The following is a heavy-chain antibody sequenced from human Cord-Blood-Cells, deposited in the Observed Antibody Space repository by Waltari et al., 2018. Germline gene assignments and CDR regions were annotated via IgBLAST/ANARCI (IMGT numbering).Heavy chain of an antibody. CDR2: INRNSGGS. Sequence: QVQLVQSGAEVKKPGASVKVSCKASGYTFTGYYMHWVRQAPGQGLEWMGWINRNSGGSNYAQKFHGRVTMTRDTSISTAYMELSRLRSDDTAVYYCARVKAAAGYYYYYYMDVWGKGTTVTVSS. CDR3: ARVKAAAGYYYYYYMDV. V-gene: IGHV1-2*02. J-gene: IGHJ6*03. CDR1: GYTFTGYY. D-gene: IGHD6-13*01.